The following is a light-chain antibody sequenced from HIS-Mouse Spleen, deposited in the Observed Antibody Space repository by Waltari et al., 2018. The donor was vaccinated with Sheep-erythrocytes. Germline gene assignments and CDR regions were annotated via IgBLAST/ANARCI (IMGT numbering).Light chain of an antibody. CDR3: MQALQTPRT. CDR1: QSLLHSNGYNY. V-gene: IGKV2-28*01. CDR2: LGS. Sequence: DIVMTQSPLSLPVTPGEPASLSCRSIQSLLHSNGYNYLDWYLQKPGQSPQLLIYLGSNRASGVPDRFSGSGSGTDFTLKISRVEAEDVGVYYCMQALQTPRTFGQGTKVEIK. J-gene: IGKJ1*01.